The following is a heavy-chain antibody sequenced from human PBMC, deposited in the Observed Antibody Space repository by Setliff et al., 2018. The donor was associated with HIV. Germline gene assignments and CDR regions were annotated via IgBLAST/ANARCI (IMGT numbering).Heavy chain of an antibody. J-gene: IGHJ4*02. D-gene: IGHD5-12*01. V-gene: IGHV4-39*01. CDR2: VHYTGST. Sequence: PSETLSLTCTVSGGSITSSTYYWGWIRQPPGKGLEWIGTVHYTGSTYYSPSLNSRFTISVDTSKNQFSLKLRSVTAADTAVYYCARQPLYNDYDWRSYYFDYWGQGLLVTVSS. CDR3: ARQPLYNDYDWRSYYFDY. CDR1: GGSITSSTYY.